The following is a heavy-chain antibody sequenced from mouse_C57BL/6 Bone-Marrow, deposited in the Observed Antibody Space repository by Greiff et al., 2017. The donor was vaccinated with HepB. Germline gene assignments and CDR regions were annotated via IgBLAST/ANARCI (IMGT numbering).Heavy chain of an antibody. D-gene: IGHD2-3*01. V-gene: IGHV1-76*01. CDR2: IYPGSGNT. CDR3: ARLDGYYVYWYFDV. J-gene: IGHJ1*03. Sequence: QVTLKESGAELVRPGASVKLSCKASGYTFTDYYINWVKQRPGQGLEWIARIYPGSGNTYYNEKFKGKATLTAEKSSSTAYMQLSSLTSEDSAVYFCARLDGYYVYWYFDVWGTGTTVTVSS. CDR1: GYTFTDYY.